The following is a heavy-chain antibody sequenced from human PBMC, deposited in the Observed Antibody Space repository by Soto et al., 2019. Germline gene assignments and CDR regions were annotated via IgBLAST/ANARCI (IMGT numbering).Heavy chain of an antibody. V-gene: IGHV4-39*01. CDR3: ARQRDYEYYFDY. D-gene: IGHD4-17*01. CDR2: IYNSGST. J-gene: IGHJ4*02. CDR1: GGSISSGSYY. Sequence: SETLSLTCTVSGGSISSGSYYWCWIRQPPGKGLEWIGSIYNSGSTYYNPSLKSRVTISVDTSKNQFSLKLSSVTAADTAVYYCARQRDYEYYFDYWGQGTLVTVS.